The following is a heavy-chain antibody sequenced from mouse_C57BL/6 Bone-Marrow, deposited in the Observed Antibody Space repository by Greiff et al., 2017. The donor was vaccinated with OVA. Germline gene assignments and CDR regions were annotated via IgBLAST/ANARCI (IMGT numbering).Heavy chain of an antibody. CDR1: GYTFTSYW. V-gene: IGHV1-64*01. D-gene: IGHD1-1*01. Sequence: QVQLQQPGAELVKPGASVKLSCKASGYTFTSYWMHWVKQRPGQGLEWIGMIHPNSGSTNYNEKFKSKATLTVDKSSSTAYMQLSSLTSEDSAVYYCARPGVDYAMDYWGQGTSVTVSS. CDR3: ARPGVDYAMDY. CDR2: IHPNSGST. J-gene: IGHJ4*01.